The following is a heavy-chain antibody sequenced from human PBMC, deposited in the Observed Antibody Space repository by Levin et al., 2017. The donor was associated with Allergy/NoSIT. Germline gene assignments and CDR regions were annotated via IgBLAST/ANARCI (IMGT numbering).Heavy chain of an antibody. D-gene: IGHD3-22*01. CDR2: ISGYNANT. Sequence: ASVKVSCKASGFTFNIFGFVWVRQAPGQGLEWMGWISGYNANTDYGKKFQGRVSMTTDTSTSTAYLELKNLTSDDTAVYYCARVFYSDTSGYYSPWGQGTLVTVSS. CDR1: GFTFNIFG. V-gene: IGHV1-18*01. CDR3: ARVFYSDTSGYYSP. J-gene: IGHJ4*02.